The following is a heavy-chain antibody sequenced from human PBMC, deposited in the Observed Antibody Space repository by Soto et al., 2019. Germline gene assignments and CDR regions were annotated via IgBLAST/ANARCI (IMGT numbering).Heavy chain of an antibody. CDR2: IGTAGDT. D-gene: IGHD3-10*01. CDR1: GFTFSSYD. Sequence: GGSLRLSCEASGFTFSSYDMHWVRQATGKGLEWVSAIGTAGDTYYPGSVKGRFTISCENAKNSLYLQMNSLSAADTAVYYCARGPVHGSGRSYYMDVWGQGTTVTVSS. CDR3: ARGPVHGSGRSYYMDV. V-gene: IGHV3-13*01. J-gene: IGHJ6*03.